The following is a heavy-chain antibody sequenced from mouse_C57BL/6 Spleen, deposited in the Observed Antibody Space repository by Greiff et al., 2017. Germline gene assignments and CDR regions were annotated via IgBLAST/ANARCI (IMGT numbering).Heavy chain of an antibody. Sequence: EVKLMESGPGLVKPSQSLSLTCSVTGYSITSGYYWNWIRQFPGNKLEWMGYISYDGSNNYNPSLKNRIPITRDTSKNQFFLKLNSVTTEDTATYSCASEGTTVVANWYFDVWGTGATVTVSS. CDR2: ISYDGSN. CDR1: GYSITSGYY. V-gene: IGHV3-6*01. J-gene: IGHJ1*03. CDR3: ASEGTTVVANWYFDV. D-gene: IGHD1-1*01.